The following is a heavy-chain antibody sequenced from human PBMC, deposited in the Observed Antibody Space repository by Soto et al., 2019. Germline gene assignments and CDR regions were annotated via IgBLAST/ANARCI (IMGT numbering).Heavy chain of an antibody. D-gene: IGHD6-19*01. CDR2: IYYSGST. CDR3: ARDGRGRGIAVAGRFWYFDL. Sequence: QAQLQESGPGLVKPSQTLSLTCTVSGASISSGGYYWNWIRQHPGKGLEWIGYIYYSGSTYYNPSLKSRVTISVDTSKNEFSLKLSSVTAADTAVYYCARDGRGRGIAVAGRFWYFDLWGRGTLVTVSS. CDR1: GASISSGGYY. J-gene: IGHJ2*01. V-gene: IGHV4-31*03.